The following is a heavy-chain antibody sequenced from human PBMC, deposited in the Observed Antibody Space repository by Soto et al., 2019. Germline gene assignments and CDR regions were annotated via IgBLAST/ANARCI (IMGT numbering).Heavy chain of an antibody. V-gene: IGHV1-2*02. CDR3: ARVHKYYYDSGSFDY. CDR2: INPNSGDT. D-gene: IGHD3-22*01. J-gene: IGHJ4*02. CDR1: GYTFTGYY. Sequence: QVQLVQSGAEVKKPGASVKVSCKASGYTFTGYYMHWVRQAPGQGLEWMGWINPNSGDTNYAQKFQGRVTMTRDPSISTAYMDLSRLRSDDTAVYYCARVHKYYYDSGSFDYWGQGTLVTVSS.